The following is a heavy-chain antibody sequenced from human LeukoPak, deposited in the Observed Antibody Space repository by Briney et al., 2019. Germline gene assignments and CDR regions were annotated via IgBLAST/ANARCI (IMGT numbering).Heavy chain of an antibody. V-gene: IGHV4-4*07. CDR2: VYTSGST. J-gene: IGHJ4*02. CDR3: ARSYGDNLNFDY. CDR1: GGSISSYY. Sequence: PSETLSLTCTISGGSISSYYWTWIRQPAGKGLEYIGRVYTSGSTNYNPSLKSRVTMSVDTSKNQFSLKLSSVTAADTAVYYCARSYGDNLNFDYWGQGSLVTVSS. D-gene: IGHD4-17*01.